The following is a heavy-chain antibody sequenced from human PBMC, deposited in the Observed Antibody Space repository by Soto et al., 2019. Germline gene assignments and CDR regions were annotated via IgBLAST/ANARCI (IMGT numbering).Heavy chain of an antibody. V-gene: IGHV3-30-3*01. CDR2: ISYDGSNK. CDR3: ARDRRGWGYCSGGSCSSRGPKYYYYGMDV. CDR1: GFTFSSYA. J-gene: IGHJ6*02. D-gene: IGHD2-15*01. Sequence: VGSLRLSCAASGFTFSSYAMHWVRQAPGKGLEWVAVISYDGSNKYYADSVKGRFTISRDNSKNTLYLQMNSLRAEDTAVYYCARDRRGWGYCSGGSCSSRGPKYYYYGMDVWGQGTTVTVSS.